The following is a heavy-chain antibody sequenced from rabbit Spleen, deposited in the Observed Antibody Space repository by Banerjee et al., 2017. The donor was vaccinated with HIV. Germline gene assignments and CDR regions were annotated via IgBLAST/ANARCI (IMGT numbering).Heavy chain of an antibody. CDR3: ARDAGTYDYIDVYFNL. V-gene: IGHV1S40*01. CDR1: GFSFSSGYD. Sequence: QQLVESGGGLVKPGASLTLTCKASGFSFSSGYDMCWVRQAPGKGLEWIACIYTGNSKTYYASWAKGRFTISKTSSTTVTLQMTSLTAADTATYFCARDAGTYDYIDVYFNLWGPGTLVTVS. D-gene: IGHD4-2*01. CDR2: IYTGNSKT. J-gene: IGHJ4*01.